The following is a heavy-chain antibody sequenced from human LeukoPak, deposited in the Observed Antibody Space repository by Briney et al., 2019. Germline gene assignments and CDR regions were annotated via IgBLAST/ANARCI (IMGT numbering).Heavy chain of an antibody. Sequence: ASVKVSCKASGYTFTTYGISWVRQAPGQGLEWVGWISVYNGDTKFAQKLQGRVIMTTDTSTRTAYMELRSLRSDDTAVYFCARDRRFGSGRCYYYNGMDVWGQGTTVTVSS. CDR3: ARDRRFGSGRCYYYNGMDV. V-gene: IGHV1-18*01. CDR1: GYTFTTYG. J-gene: IGHJ6*02. CDR2: ISVYNGDT. D-gene: IGHD3-10*01.